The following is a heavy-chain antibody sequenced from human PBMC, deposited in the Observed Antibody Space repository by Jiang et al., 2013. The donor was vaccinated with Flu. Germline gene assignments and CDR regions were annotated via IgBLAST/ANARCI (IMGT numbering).Heavy chain of an antibody. CDR2: ISWSGGST. Sequence: SGFTFDDHGMSWVRQAPGRGLEWVSGISWSGGSTGYAESVEGRFTISRDNAKNSLYLQMNSLRAEDTAFYYCTRGRFGSVGATTPDYWGQGTLVTVSS. CDR3: TRGRFGSVGATTPDY. D-gene: IGHD1-26*01. J-gene: IGHJ4*02. CDR1: GFTFDDHG. V-gene: IGHV3-20*03.